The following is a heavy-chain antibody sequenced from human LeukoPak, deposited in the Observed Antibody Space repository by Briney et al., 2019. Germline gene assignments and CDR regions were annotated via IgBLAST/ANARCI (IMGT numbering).Heavy chain of an antibody. J-gene: IGHJ4*02. CDR2: LDPDDDKT. CDR1: GYSLTDLS. D-gene: IGHD3-22*01. CDR3: ATAPRDNSGYYYYYFDY. Sequence: ASVKVSCKVSGYSLTDLSMHWVRQAPGKGLEWMGGLDPDDDKTIYAQKFKGRVTMTEDTSTDTAHMELSSLRSEDTAVYYCATAPRDNSGYYYYYFDYWGQGTLVSVSS. V-gene: IGHV1-24*01.